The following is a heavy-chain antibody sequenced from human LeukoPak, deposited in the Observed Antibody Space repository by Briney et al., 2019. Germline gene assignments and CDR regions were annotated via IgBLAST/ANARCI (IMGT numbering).Heavy chain of an antibody. CDR3: AKGDRRMTTVTTFDY. V-gene: IGHV3-30*02. CDR2: IWYDGSNK. J-gene: IGHJ4*02. CDR1: GFTFSSYG. D-gene: IGHD4-17*01. Sequence: GGSLRLSCAASGFTFSSYGMHWVRQAPGKGLEWVAVIWYDGSNKYYADSVKGRFTISRDNSKNTLYLQMNSLRAEDTAVYYCAKGDRRMTTVTTFDYWGQGTLVTVSS.